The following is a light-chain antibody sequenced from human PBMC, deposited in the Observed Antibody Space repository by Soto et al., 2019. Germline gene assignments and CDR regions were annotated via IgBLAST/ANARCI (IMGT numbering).Light chain of an antibody. V-gene: IGLV2-14*01. CDR2: EVR. CDR1: SSDVGGYNY. CDR3: SSYTSSSNVV. Sequence: QSALTQPASVSGSPGQSITISCAGTSSDVGGYNYVSWYQQYPGKAPKLMIYEVRNRPSGVSNRFSGSKSGNTASLTISGLQAEDEADYYCSSYTSSSNVVFGGGTKLTVL. J-gene: IGLJ2*01.